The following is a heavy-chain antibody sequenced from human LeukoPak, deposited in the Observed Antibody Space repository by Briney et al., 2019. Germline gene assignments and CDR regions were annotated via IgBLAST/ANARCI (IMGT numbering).Heavy chain of an antibody. Sequence: PGGSLRLSCTVSGFTFCDYLMNWFRQAPGKGLEWVGFIRSKAYGGTTEYAASVKGRFTISRDDSKSIAHLQMNSVKTEDTAVYYCGSGSGWYSPDYWGQGTLVTVSS. CDR2: IRSKAYGGTT. CDR1: GFTFCDYL. J-gene: IGHJ4*02. D-gene: IGHD6-19*01. V-gene: IGHV3-49*03. CDR3: GSGSGWYSPDY.